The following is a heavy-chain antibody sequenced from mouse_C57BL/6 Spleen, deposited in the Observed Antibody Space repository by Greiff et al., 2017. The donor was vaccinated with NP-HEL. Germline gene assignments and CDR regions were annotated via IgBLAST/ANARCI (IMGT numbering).Heavy chain of an antibody. CDR3: ARPPLTVWYFDV. Sequence: EVQLQQSGPELVKPGASVKIPCKASGYTFTDYNMDWVKQSHGKSLEWIGDINPNNGGTIYNQKFKGKATLTVDKSSSTAYMELRSLTSEDTAVYYCARPPLTVWYFDVWGTGTTVTVSS. V-gene: IGHV1-18*01. D-gene: IGHD4-1*01. CDR2: INPNNGGT. CDR1: GYTFTDYN. J-gene: IGHJ1*03.